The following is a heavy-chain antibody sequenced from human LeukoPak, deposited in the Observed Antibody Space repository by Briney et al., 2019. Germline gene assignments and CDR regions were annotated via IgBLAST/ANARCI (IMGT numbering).Heavy chain of an antibody. D-gene: IGHD3-22*01. CDR2: VSGSGGST. V-gene: IGHV3-23*01. CDR3: AKGIDSTGYYPFDY. J-gene: IGHJ4*02. CDR1: GITFSSYA. Sequence: GGSLRLSCAASGITFSSYAMSWVRQAPGKGLEWVSGVSGSGGSTYYADSVKGRFTISRDNSKNTLYLQMNSLRAEDTAIYYCAKGIDSTGYYPFDYWGQGTLVTVSS.